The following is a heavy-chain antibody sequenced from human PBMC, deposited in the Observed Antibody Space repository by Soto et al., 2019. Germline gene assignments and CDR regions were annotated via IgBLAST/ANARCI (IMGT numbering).Heavy chain of an antibody. CDR3: ARDRAIISAPTKEYVFEI. D-gene: IGHD5-12*01. V-gene: IGHV4-59*01. CDR1: GGSMNYYY. J-gene: IGHJ3*02. CDR2: IYHSGTA. Sequence: QVQLRESGPGLVKPSETLSLTCTVSGGSMNYYYWSWIRQPPGKGLEWIGYIYHSGTAEYNPSLKRRVTLSVDTSKSQVSLRMSSVTTADTAVYCCARDRAIISAPTKEYVFEIWGQGTMVTVSS.